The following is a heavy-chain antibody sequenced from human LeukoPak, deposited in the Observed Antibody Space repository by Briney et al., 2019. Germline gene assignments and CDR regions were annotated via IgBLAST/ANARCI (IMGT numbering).Heavy chain of an antibody. D-gene: IGHD4-23*01. CDR2: ISLGSSSI. CDR3: VRDGGGNFDY. J-gene: IGHJ4*02. V-gene: IGHV3-11*04. CDR1: GYSISSGYY. Sequence: LSLTCSVSGYSISSGYYWGWIRQPPGKGLEWVSYISLGSSSIYYADSVRGRFTISRDNAKDSLSLQMNSLRVEDTAVYYCVRDGGGNFDYWGRGTLVTVSS.